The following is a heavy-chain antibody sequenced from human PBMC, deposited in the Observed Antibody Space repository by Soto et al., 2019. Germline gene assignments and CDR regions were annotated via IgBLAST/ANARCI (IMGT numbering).Heavy chain of an antibody. V-gene: IGHV1-18*01. Sequence: QVQLVQSGAEVKKPGASVKVSCKASGYTFIKYGFTWVRQAPGQGLEWMRWISPYTGNTNYAHKLQGRVTMTTDTSTSTAYMELRSLRSDDTAVYYCARLQLGTDLFDYWGQGTLVTVSS. CDR3: ARLQLGTDLFDY. J-gene: IGHJ4*02. D-gene: IGHD1-1*01. CDR1: GYTFIKYG. CDR2: ISPYTGNT.